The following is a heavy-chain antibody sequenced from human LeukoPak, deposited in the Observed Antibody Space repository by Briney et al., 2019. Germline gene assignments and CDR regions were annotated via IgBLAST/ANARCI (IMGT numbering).Heavy chain of an antibody. J-gene: IGHJ4*02. V-gene: IGHV3-30*18. D-gene: IGHD3-9*01. CDR1: GFTFSNYE. CDR3: AKELGLRYFDWLLPFGY. CDR2: ISYDGSNK. Sequence: GGSLRLSCAASGFTFSNYEMNWVRQAPGKGLEWVAVISYDGSNKYYADSVKGRFTISRDNSKNTLYLQMNSLRAEDMAVYYCAKELGLRYFDWLLPFGYWGQGTLVTVSS.